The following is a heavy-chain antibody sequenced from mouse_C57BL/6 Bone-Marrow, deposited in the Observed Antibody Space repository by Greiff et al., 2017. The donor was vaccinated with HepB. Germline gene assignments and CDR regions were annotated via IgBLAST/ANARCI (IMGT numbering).Heavy chain of an antibody. CDR2: IYPGNSDT. CDR1: GYTFTSYW. V-gene: IGHV1-5*01. D-gene: IGHD2-1*01. Sequence: EVQLQQSGTVLARPGASVKMSCKTSGYTFTSYWMHWVKQRPGQGLEWIGAIYPGNSDTSYNQKFKGKAKLTAVTSASTAYMELSSLTNEDSAVYYCTGGYYGNGGFAYWGQGTLVTVSA. J-gene: IGHJ3*01. CDR3: TGGYYGNGGFAY.